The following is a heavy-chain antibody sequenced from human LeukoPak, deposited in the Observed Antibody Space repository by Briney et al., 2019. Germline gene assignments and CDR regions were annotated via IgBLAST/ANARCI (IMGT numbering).Heavy chain of an antibody. J-gene: IGHJ4*02. D-gene: IGHD3-10*01. CDR1: GGYISSDY. V-gene: IGHV4-59*01. CDR3: ARATRITNYYFDY. CDR2: IYYNGNA. Sequence: PSETLSLTCTISGGYISSDYWSWIRQPPGKGLEWTGYIYYNGNANYNPSLKSRVTMSVDTSQSQFSLYLSAVTAADTAVYYCARATRITNYYFDYWGQGALVTVSS.